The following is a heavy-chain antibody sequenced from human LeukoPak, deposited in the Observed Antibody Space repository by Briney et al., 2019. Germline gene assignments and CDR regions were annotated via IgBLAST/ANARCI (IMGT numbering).Heavy chain of an antibody. D-gene: IGHD6-19*01. J-gene: IGHJ4*02. V-gene: IGHV3-23*01. CDR3: AKEPDSSGWSEGVDY. CDR1: GFTFSSYA. Sequence: GGSLRLSCAASGFTFSSYAMSWVRQAPGKGPEWVSAISGSGGSTYYADSVKGRFTISRDNSKNTLYLQMNSLRAEDTAVYYCAKEPDSSGWSEGVDYWGQGTLVTVSS. CDR2: ISGSGGST.